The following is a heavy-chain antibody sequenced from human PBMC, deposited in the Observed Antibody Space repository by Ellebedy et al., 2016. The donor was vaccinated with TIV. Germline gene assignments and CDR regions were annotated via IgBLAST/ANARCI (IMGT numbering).Heavy chain of an antibody. CDR3: AKDPRVEAAAPDY. D-gene: IGHD6-13*01. CDR1: GFTFSNYG. Sequence: GESLKISCAASGFTFSNYGMHWVRQAPGKGLEWVAVISFDGRNKYYGDSVKGRFTISRDNSKNTLDLQMNSLRAEDTAVYYCAKDPRVEAAAPDYWGQGTLVTVSS. V-gene: IGHV3-30*18. J-gene: IGHJ4*02. CDR2: ISFDGRNK.